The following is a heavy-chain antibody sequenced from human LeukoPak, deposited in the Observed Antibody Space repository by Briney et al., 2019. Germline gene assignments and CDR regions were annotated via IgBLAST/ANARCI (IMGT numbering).Heavy chain of an antibody. D-gene: IGHD2-15*01. J-gene: IGHJ4*02. CDR2: ISAYNGNT. CDR1: GYTFTSYG. Sequence: ASVKVSCKASGYTFTSYGISWVRQAPGQGLEWMGWISAYNGNTNYAQKLQGRVTMTTDTSTSTAYMELRSLRSDDTAVYYCARAPPGGYCSGGSCYSHYWGQGTLVTVSP. V-gene: IGHV1-18*01. CDR3: ARAPPGGYCSGGSCYSHY.